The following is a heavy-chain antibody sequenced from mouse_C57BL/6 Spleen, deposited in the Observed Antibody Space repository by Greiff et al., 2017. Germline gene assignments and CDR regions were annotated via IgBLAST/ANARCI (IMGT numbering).Heavy chain of an antibody. J-gene: IGHJ2*01. CDR2: IHPNSGST. V-gene: IGHV1-64*01. CDR1: GYTFTSYW. CDR3: ATYYGSSYVGCFDY. D-gene: IGHD1-1*01. Sequence: QVQLQQPGAELVKPGASVKLSCKASGYTFTSYWMHWVKQRPGQGLEWIGMIHPNSGSTNYNEKFKSKATLTVDKSSSAAYMQLSSLTSEDSAVYYWATYYGSSYVGCFDYWGQGTTLTVSS.